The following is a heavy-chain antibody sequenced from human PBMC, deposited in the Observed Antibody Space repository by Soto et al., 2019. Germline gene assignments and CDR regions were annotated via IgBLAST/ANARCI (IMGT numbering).Heavy chain of an antibody. J-gene: IGHJ3*02. Sequence: PGGSLRLSCAASGFIVSNSYLSWVRQAPGKGLEWVSLMYSGGSAYYADSVKGRFTLSRDNSKNILYLQMNSLRPEDTAVYYCARDAGRGYDYSDFDAFDIWGQGTMVTVSS. CDR2: MYSGGSA. V-gene: IGHV3-53*05. CDR3: ARDAGRGYDYSDFDAFDI. D-gene: IGHD4-17*01. CDR1: GFIVSNSY.